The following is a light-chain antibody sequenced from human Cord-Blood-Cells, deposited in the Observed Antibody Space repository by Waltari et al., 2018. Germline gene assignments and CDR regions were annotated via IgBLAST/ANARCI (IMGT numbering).Light chain of an antibody. CDR3: VLYMGSGIWV. V-gene: IGLV8-61*01. Sequence: QTVVTPEPSFPVSPGGAVTLPFGLSFGPVSTSYHPSWYQQTPGQAPRTLIHSTNTRSSGVPDRFSGSILGNKAALTITGAQADDESDYYCVLYMGSGIWVFGGGTKLTVL. CDR1: FGPVSTSYH. J-gene: IGLJ3*02. CDR2: STN.